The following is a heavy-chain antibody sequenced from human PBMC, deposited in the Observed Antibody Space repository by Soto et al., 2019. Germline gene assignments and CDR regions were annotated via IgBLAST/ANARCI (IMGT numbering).Heavy chain of an antibody. CDR3: AKDRHNWNQGFFDY. J-gene: IGHJ4*02. CDR2: VTADGGT. V-gene: IGHV3-23*01. Sequence: AASLRLSCAGSGFTVSSHAMTWIRQAPGKGPEWVSTVTADGGTYYADSVKGRFAMSRDTSENTLYLQMNSLGAEDTAAYYCAKDRHNWNQGFFDYWGQGT. D-gene: IGHD1-20*01. CDR1: GFTVSSHA.